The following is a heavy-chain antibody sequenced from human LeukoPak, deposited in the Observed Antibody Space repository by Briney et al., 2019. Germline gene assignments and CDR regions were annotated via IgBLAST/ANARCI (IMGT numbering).Heavy chain of an antibody. Sequence: GGSLRLSCAASGFTFNTYTMNWVRQAPGKGLEWVSSITASSTAIYSADSVKGRFTISRDNAKNFLYLQMNSLRAEDTAVYYCARDAETGYGDYSPSYFDYWGQGTLVTVSS. CDR2: ITASSTAI. CDR3: ARDAETGYGDYSPSYFDY. V-gene: IGHV3-21*01. D-gene: IGHD4-17*01. CDR1: GFTFNTYT. J-gene: IGHJ4*02.